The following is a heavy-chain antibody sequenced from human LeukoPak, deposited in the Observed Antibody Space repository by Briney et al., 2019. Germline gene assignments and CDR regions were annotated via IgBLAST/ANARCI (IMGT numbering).Heavy chain of an antibody. CDR3: ARGDDILTGYHSMDAGGAAY. D-gene: IGHD3-9*01. V-gene: IGHV3-48*03. CDR1: GFTFSSYE. Sequence: GGSLRLSCAASGFTFSSYEMNWVRQAPGKGLEWVSYISSSGSTIYYADSVKGRFTISRDNAKNSLYLQMNSLRAEDTAVYYCARGDDILTGYHSMDAGGAAYWGQGTLVTVSS. J-gene: IGHJ4*02. CDR2: ISSSGSTI.